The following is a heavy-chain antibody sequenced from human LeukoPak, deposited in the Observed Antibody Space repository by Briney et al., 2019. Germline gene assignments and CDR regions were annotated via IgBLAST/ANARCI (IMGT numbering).Heavy chain of an antibody. Sequence: GSLRLSCAASGFTFSSYAMSWVRQAPGKGLEWVSAISGSGASTYYADSVQGRFSISRDNSKNTLYLLMNSLRAEDTAIYYCAKRLPYCSSISCPDWFDPWGQGTLVTVSS. J-gene: IGHJ5*02. D-gene: IGHD2-2*01. CDR1: GFTFSSYA. CDR2: ISGSGAST. V-gene: IGHV3-23*01. CDR3: AKRLPYCSSISCPDWFDP.